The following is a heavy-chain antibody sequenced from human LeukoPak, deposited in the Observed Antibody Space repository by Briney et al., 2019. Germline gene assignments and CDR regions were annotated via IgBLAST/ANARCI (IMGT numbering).Heavy chain of an antibody. CDR2: IKEDGSEI. D-gene: IGHD6-25*01. V-gene: IGHV3-7*03. J-gene: IGHJ4*02. Sequence: GGSLRLSCAASGFTFSKYWMSWVRQAPGKGLEWVANIKEDGSEIHYVGSVKGRFTISRDNAKNSLDLQMNSLRAEDMALYYCARSRLFDYWGQGTLVTVSS. CDR3: ARSRLFDY. CDR1: GFTFSKYW.